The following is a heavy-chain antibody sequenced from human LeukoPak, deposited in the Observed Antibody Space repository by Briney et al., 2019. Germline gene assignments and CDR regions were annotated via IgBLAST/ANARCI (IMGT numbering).Heavy chain of an antibody. J-gene: IGHJ6*02. CDR3: ARDSAYYYGMDV. CDR1: GGSISSSGYY. Sequence: PSETLSLTCTVSGGSISSSGYYWGWIRQPPGTGLEWIGSIYYTRSTYYNPSLKSRVTISVDTSKNQFSLKLTSVTAADTAVYYCARDSAYYYGMDVWGQGTTVTVS. CDR2: IYYTRST. V-gene: IGHV4-39*02.